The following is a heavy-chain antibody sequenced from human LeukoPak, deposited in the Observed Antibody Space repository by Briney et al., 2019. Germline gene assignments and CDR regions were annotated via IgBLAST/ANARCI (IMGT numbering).Heavy chain of an antibody. J-gene: IGHJ6*03. D-gene: IGHD1-26*01. V-gene: IGHV1-18*01. CDR2: ISAYNGNT. CDR3: ARALSGDSGSFDYMDV. Sequence: GASVKVSCKASGYTLTSYGISWVRQAPGQGLEWMGWISAYNGNTNYAQKLQGRVTMTTDTSTSTAYMELRSLRSDDTAVYYCARALSGDSGSFDYMDVWGKGTTVTVSS. CDR1: GYTLTSYG.